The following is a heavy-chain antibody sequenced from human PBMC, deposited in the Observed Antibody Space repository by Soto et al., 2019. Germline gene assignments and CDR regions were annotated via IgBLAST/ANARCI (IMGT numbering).Heavy chain of an antibody. CDR3: TRVLYASAWYGIDY. Sequence: PGESLKISCKSSGYNLYIYWIVLVRQMPGKGLEWMGIIYPGDSDTRYSPSFQGHVTISADKSLGTAYLQWSSVKASDNAIYYCTRVLYASAWYGIDYWGQGTVVTVSS. V-gene: IGHV5-51*01. J-gene: IGHJ4*02. D-gene: IGHD6-19*01. CDR2: IYPGDSDT. CDR1: GYNLYIYW.